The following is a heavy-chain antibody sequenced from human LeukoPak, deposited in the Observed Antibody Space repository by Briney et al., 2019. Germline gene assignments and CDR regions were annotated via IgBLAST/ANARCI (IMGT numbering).Heavy chain of an antibody. CDR3: ARVTGYMIEDYFDY. CDR1: GGSISSYD. CDR2: IYYSGST. V-gene: IGHV4-59*01. D-gene: IGHD3-22*01. J-gene: IGHJ4*02. Sequence: SETLSLTCTVSGGSISSYDWSWIRQPPGNRLKWIGYIYYSGSTHYTASLKSRVTISVDTSKNQFSLRLSSVTAADTAVYYCARVTGYMIEDYFDYWGQGTLVTVSS.